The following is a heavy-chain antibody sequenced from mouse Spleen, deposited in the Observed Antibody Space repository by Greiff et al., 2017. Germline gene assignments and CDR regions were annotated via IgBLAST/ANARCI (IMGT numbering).Heavy chain of an antibody. CDR2: SRNKANDYTT. D-gene: IGHD1-1*02. CDR1: GFTFSDFY. CDR3: ARDALYGPYAMDY. V-gene: IGHV7-1*01. Sequence: EVKLVESGGGLVQSGRSLRLSRATSGFTFSDFYMEWVRQAPGKGLEWIAASRNKANDYTTEYSASVKGRFIVSRDTSQSILYLQMNALRAEDTAIYYCARDALYGPYAMDYWGQGTSVTVSS. J-gene: IGHJ4*01.